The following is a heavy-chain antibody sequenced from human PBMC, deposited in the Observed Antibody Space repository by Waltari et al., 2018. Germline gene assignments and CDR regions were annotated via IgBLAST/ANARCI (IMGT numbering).Heavy chain of an antibody. J-gene: IGHJ3*02. D-gene: IGHD5-12*01. Sequence: EVQLVESGGGLIQPGGSLRISCAASGFTVSNNYITWVRQAPGKGLEWVSVIYRGGGTYYADSVRGRFTISRDKVKNTVYLQMNSLRAEDTAVYYCGNIGAFDIWGQGTMVTVSS. CDR3: GNIGAFDI. CDR1: GFTVSNNY. V-gene: IGHV3-53*01. CDR2: IYRGGGT.